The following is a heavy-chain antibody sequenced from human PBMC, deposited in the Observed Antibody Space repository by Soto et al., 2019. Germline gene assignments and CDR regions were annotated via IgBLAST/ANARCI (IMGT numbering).Heavy chain of an antibody. D-gene: IGHD1-26*01. CDR1: GFSFSIYG. Sequence: PGGSLRLSCAASGFSFSIYGMYWVRQAPGKGLEWVAAISYDGSNKYYADSVKGRFTISRDNSKNTLFLQMNSLRAEDTAVYYCAKPYSGSPPKNFDYWGQGTLVTAPQ. V-gene: IGHV3-30*18. CDR2: ISYDGSNK. CDR3: AKPYSGSPPKNFDY. J-gene: IGHJ4*02.